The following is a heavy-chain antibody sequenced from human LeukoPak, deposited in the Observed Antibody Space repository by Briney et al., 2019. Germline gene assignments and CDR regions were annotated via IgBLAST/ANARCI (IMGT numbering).Heavy chain of an antibody. CDR1: GFTFSSYA. CDR3: AKTYYYGSGSYSVADY. Sequence: GRSLRLSCAASGFTFSSYAMSWVRQAPGKGLEWVSAISGGSTYYADSVKGRFTISRDNSKNTLYLQMNSLRAEDTAVYYCAKTYYYGSGSYSVADYWGQGTLVTVSS. V-gene: IGHV3-23*01. D-gene: IGHD3-10*01. J-gene: IGHJ4*02. CDR2: ISGGST.